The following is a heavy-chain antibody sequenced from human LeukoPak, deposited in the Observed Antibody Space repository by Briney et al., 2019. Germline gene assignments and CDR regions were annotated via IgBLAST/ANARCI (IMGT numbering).Heavy chain of an antibody. CDR3: ASSSSSGWTFDY. D-gene: IGHD6-19*01. V-gene: IGHV4-4*02. CDR1: GGSITNTNW. CDR2: IYHTGST. J-gene: IGHJ4*02. Sequence: KSSGTLSLTCAVSGGSITNTNWWSWVRQPPGKGLEWIGEIYHTGSTNYNPSLKSRVTISVDKSTNQFSLKLSSVTAADTAVYYCASSSSSGWTFDYWGQGTLVTVSS.